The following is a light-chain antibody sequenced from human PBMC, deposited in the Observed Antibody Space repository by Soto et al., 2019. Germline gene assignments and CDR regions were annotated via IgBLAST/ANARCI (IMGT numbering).Light chain of an antibody. CDR3: QHRAIWPVS. Sequence: ESVLTQSPGTLSLSPGERATLSCRASQSVNSRFLAWYQQKPGQAPRLLIYGASNRATGIPARFSGSGSGTDFTLTIGSLEPEDFAVYYCQHRAIWPVSFGQGTRLEIK. V-gene: IGKV3-11*01. J-gene: IGKJ5*01. CDR1: QSVNSRF. CDR2: GAS.